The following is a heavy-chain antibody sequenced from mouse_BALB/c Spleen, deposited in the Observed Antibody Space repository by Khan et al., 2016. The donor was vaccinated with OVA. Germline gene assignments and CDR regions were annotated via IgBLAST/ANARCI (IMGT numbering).Heavy chain of an antibody. V-gene: IGHV3-2*02. D-gene: IGHD1-2*01. J-gene: IGHJ2*01. CDR3: ARTARIKY. CDR2: ISYSGST. CDR1: GYSITSGYG. Sequence: EVELVESGPGLVKPSQSLSLTCTVTGYSITSGYGWNWIRQFPGNKLEWMGYISYSGSTNYNQYLKSRISITRDKSKNQFFLQLNSVTTEDTATYYCARTARIKYWGQGTTLTVSS.